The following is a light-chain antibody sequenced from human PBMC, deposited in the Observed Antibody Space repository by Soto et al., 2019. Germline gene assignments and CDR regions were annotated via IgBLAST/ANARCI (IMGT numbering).Light chain of an antibody. CDR1: QTVSNNY. Sequence: NVLTQSPGTLSLSPGERATLSCRASQTVSNNYLAWYQQKPGQAPRLLIYGASTRATDIPDRFSGSGSGTDFTLTISRLEPEDFAVYYCQQHSTSPNTFCQGTKLEIK. V-gene: IGKV3-20*01. J-gene: IGKJ2*01. CDR3: QQHSTSPNT. CDR2: GAS.